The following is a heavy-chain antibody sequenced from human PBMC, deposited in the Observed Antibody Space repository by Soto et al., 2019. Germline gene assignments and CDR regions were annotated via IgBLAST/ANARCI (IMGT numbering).Heavy chain of an antibody. V-gene: IGHV3-9*01. J-gene: IGHJ6*02. Sequence: EVQLVESGGGLVQPGRSLRLSCAASGFTFDDYAMHWVRQAPGKGLEGVSGISWNSGSIGYADSVKGRFTISRENAKSSLYLQMNSLRAEATAFYDCAKESHDYGDKDYWYGVDGWGQGTTVIVSS. CDR1: GFTFDDYA. CDR2: ISWNSGSI. D-gene: IGHD4-17*01. CDR3: AKESHDYGDKDYWYGVDG.